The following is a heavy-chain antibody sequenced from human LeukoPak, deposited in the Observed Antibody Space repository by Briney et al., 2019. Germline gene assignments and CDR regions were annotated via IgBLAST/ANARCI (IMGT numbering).Heavy chain of an antibody. Sequence: GGSLRLSCAASGFTFSSYIMNWVRQAPGKGLEWVSSISSSSSYIYYADSVKGRFTISRDNAKNSLYLQMNSLRAEGTAVYYCARSGEQERNDYWGQGTLVTVSS. V-gene: IGHV3-21*01. J-gene: IGHJ4*02. D-gene: IGHD1-26*01. CDR3: ARSGEQERNDY. CDR2: ISSSSSYI. CDR1: GFTFSSYI.